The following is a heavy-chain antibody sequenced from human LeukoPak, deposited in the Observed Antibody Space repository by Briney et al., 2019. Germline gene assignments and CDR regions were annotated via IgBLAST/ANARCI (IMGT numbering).Heavy chain of an antibody. D-gene: IGHD4-17*01. J-gene: IGHJ4*02. Sequence: SETLSLTCTVSGGSISSGGYYWSWIRQHPGKGLEWIGYIYYSGSTYYNPSLKSRVTISVDTSKNQFSLKLSSVTAADTAVYYCARHYGDLYLPFDYWGQGTLVTVSS. CDR3: ARHYGDLYLPFDY. V-gene: IGHV4-31*03. CDR2: IYYSGST. CDR1: GGSISSGGYY.